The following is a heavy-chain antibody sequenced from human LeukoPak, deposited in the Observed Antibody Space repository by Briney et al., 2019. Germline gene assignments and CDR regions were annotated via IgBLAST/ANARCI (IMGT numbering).Heavy chain of an antibody. Sequence: SETLSLTCTVSGGSISSYYWGWIRQPPGKGLEWIGYIYYSGSTYYNPSLKSRVTISVDTSKNQFSLKLSSVTAADTAVYYCARGYKPGIAAGGYWGQGTLVTVSS. CDR2: IYYSGST. CDR3: ARGYKPGIAAGGY. CDR1: GGSISSYY. V-gene: IGHV4-59*12. D-gene: IGHD6-13*01. J-gene: IGHJ4*02.